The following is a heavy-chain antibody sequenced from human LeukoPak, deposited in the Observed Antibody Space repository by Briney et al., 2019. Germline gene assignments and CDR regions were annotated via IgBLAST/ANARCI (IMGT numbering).Heavy chain of an antibody. CDR2: MNPNSGNT. CDR3: ARGHVVVPAANMGVYYYYYYYGMDV. CDR1: GYTFTSYD. Sequence: ASVKVSCKASGYTFTSYDINWVRQAPGQGLEWMGWMNPNSGNTGYAQRFQGRVTMTRNTSISTAYMELSSLRSEDTAVYYCARGHVVVPAANMGVYYYYYYYGMDVWGQGTTVTVSS. J-gene: IGHJ6*02. D-gene: IGHD2-2*01. V-gene: IGHV1-8*01.